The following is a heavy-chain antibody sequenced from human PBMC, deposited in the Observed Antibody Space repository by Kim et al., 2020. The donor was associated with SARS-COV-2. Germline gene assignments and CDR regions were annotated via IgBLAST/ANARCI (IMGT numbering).Heavy chain of an antibody. J-gene: IGHJ4*02. CDR3: ARGDFLTGSFNFYFDS. Sequence: REFQGRVTPTRDTSTSTVYMELSSLRSDDTAVYYCARGDFLTGSFNFYFDSWGQGTLVTVSS. V-gene: IGHV1-46*01. D-gene: IGHD3-9*01.